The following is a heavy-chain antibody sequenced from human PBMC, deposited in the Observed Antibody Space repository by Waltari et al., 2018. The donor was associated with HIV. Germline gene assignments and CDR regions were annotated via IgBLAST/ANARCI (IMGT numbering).Heavy chain of an antibody. Sequence: QLQLQESGPGLVKPSETLSLTCTVSGGSISSSSYYWGWIRQPPGKGLEWIGSIYYSGGTYDNPALKSRVTISVDTSKNQFSLKLSSVTAADTAVYYCARDMENTGQYYYYYYGMDVWGQGTTVTVSS. CDR1: GGSISSSSYY. D-gene: IGHD3-10*01. CDR3: ARDMENTGQYYYYYYGMDV. CDR2: IYYSGGT. V-gene: IGHV4-39*07. J-gene: IGHJ6*02.